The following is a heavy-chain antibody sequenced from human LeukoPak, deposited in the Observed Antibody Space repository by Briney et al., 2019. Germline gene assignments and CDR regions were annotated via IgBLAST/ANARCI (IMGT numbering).Heavy chain of an antibody. D-gene: IGHD1-1*01. CDR1: GSTFTGSY. CDR2: INPNSGGT. CDR3: ARASYNDY. J-gene: IGHJ4*02. V-gene: IGHV1-2*02. Sequence: ASVKVSCKASGSTFTGSYMHWVRQAPGQGLGWMGWINPNSGGTNYAQNFQGRVTMTRDTSISTAYMDLSSLRSDDTAVYYCARASYNDYWGQGTLVTVSS.